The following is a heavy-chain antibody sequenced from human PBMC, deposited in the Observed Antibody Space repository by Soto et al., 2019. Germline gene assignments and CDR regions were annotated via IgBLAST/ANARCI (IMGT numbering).Heavy chain of an antibody. V-gene: IGHV3-23*01. Sequence: PGGSLRLSCAASGFTFSSYAMSWVRQAPGKGLEWVSVISGSGGSTYYADSVKGRFTISRDNSKNTLYLQMNSLRAEDTAVFYCAKHKSDFWSAFDSWGQGTLVTVSS. CDR2: ISGSGGST. CDR3: AKHKSDFWSAFDS. D-gene: IGHD3-3*01. CDR1: GFTFSSYA. J-gene: IGHJ4*02.